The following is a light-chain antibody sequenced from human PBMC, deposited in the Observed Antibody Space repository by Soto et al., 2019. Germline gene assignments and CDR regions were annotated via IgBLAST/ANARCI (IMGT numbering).Light chain of an antibody. V-gene: IGKV1-6*01. CDR1: QVISNY. J-gene: IGKJ1*01. CDR2: AAS. CDR3: LQDYNYPWT. Sequence: IQMTQSPSSLSTSIGDRVTITCRASQVISNYLNWYQQKPGKAPKLLIYAASSLQSGVPSRFSGSGSGTDFTLTISSLQPEDFATYYCLQDYNYPWTFGQGTKVDI.